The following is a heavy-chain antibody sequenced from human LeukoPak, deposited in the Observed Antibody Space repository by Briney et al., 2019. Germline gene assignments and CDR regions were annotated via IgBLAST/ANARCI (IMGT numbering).Heavy chain of an antibody. J-gene: IGHJ4*02. CDR1: GFTFINFE. V-gene: IGHV3-48*03. CDR2: ISTSGGFR. Sequence: QAGGSLRLSCVASGFTFINFEMNWVRQAPGKGLEWVSYISTSGGFRYYADSVKGRFTISRDNTKRTVYLQMDRLRVEDSALYYCAREWDSWTYRYFDFCGQGTLVTVSS. D-gene: IGHD1-26*01. CDR3: AREWDSWTYRYFDF.